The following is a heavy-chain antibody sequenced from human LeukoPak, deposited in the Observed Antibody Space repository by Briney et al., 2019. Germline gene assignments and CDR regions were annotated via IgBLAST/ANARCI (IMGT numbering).Heavy chain of an antibody. V-gene: IGHV3-64*02. J-gene: IGHJ6*02. Sequence: GGSPRLSCAASGFAFSSFAMYWVRQAPGKGLEYVSAISSDGLDTYYADSVKGRFTISRDNSKNTLFLQMGSLRPEDTAVYYCANDYGSVWGQGTTVTVSS. CDR2: ISSDGLDT. CDR3: ANDYGSV. CDR1: GFAFSSFA. D-gene: IGHD3-10*01.